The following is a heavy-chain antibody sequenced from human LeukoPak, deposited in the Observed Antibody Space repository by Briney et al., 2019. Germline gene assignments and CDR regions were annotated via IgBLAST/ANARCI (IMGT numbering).Heavy chain of an antibody. V-gene: IGHV3-30*02. CDR2: IRYDGSNK. CDR3: EAPGEQLADY. Sequence: GGSLRLSCAASGFTFSSYGMHWVRQAPGKGLEWVAFIRYDGSNKYCADSVKGRFTISRDNSKNTLYLQMNSLRAEDTAVYYCEAPGEQLADYWGQGTLVTVSS. CDR1: GFTFSSYG. D-gene: IGHD6-13*01. J-gene: IGHJ4*02.